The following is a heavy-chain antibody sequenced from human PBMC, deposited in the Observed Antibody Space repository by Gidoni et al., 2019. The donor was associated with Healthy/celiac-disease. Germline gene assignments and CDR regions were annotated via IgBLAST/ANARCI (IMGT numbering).Heavy chain of an antibody. Sequence: QVQRVESGGGVVQPGGSLRLACAAAGFTFSSYGMHWVRQAPGKGLEWLAVISYDGSNQYYSDPVKARFTISRDNSKNTLYLQMNSLRAEDTAVYYCAKEADYDILTGPPLDYWGQGTLVTVSS. D-gene: IGHD3-9*01. J-gene: IGHJ4*02. V-gene: IGHV3-30*18. CDR2: ISYDGSNQ. CDR1: GFTFSSYG. CDR3: AKEADYDILTGPPLDY.